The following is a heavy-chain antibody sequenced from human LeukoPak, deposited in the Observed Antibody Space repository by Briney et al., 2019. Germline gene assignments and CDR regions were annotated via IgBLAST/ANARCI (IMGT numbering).Heavy chain of an antibody. CDR3: AKDASSWYGVY. CDR1: GFTFSSYG. Sequence: GGSLRLSCAASGFTFSSYGMHWVRQAPGKGLEWVAVISYDGSNKYYADSVKGRFTISRDNSKNTLYLQMNSLRAEDTAVYYCAKDASSWYGVYWGQGTLVTVSS. CDR2: ISYDGSNK. V-gene: IGHV3-30*18. D-gene: IGHD6-13*01. J-gene: IGHJ4*02.